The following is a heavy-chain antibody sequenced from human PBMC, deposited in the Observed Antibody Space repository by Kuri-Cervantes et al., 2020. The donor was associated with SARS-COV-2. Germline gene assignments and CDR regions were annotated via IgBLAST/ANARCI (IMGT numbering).Heavy chain of an antibody. CDR3: ARESSGIAVPPEIENYYYYGMDV. V-gene: IGHV4-34*01. J-gene: IGHJ6*02. CDR1: GGSFSNYY. Sequence: GSLRLSCAVYGGSFSNYYWSWIRQPPGKGLEWIGEINHSGSTNYNPSLMSRVTISVETFKNQFSLQLNSVTPEDTAVYYCARESSGIAVPPEIENYYYYGMDVWGQGTTVTVSS. D-gene: IGHD6-19*01. CDR2: INHSGST.